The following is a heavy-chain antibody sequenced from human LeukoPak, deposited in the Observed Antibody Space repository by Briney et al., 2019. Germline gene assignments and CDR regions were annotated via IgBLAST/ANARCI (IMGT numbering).Heavy chain of an antibody. V-gene: IGHV3-30-3*01. CDR3: ARGHVIAAADKGAFDI. CDR1: GFTFSSYA. CDR2: ISYDGSNK. D-gene: IGHD6-13*01. Sequence: GRSLRLSCAASGFTFSSYATHWVRQAPGKGLEWVAVISYDGSNKYYADSVKGRFTISRDNSKNTLYLQMSSLRAEDTAVYYCARGHVIAAADKGAFDIWGQGTMVTVSS. J-gene: IGHJ3*02.